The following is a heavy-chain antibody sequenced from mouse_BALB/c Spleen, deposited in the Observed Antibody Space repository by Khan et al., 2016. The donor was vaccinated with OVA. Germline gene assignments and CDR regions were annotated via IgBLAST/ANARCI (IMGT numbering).Heavy chain of an antibody. Sequence: DLVMPGAAVTLSCKASGYTFTSYWINWIKQRPGQGLEWIGRIAPGSGSTSYNDMFKGQATLNVDESSSLAYILPSSLSSEDSSVYSGARSNYSGSGLYAMDYWGQGTSVTVSS. CDR2: IAPGSGST. D-gene: IGHD1-1*01. CDR3: ARSNYSGSGLYAMDY. V-gene: IGHV1S41*01. J-gene: IGHJ4*01. CDR1: GYTFTSYW.